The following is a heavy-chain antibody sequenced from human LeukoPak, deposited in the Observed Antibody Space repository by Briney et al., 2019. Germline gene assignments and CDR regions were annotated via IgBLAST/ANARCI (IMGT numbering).Heavy chain of an antibody. CDR1: GGSLSSYY. Sequence: SETLSLTCTVSGGSLSSYYWSWTRQPPGKGPEWLGYIYSSGSTNYNPSLRSRVTISLDTSKNQFSLKLSSVTAADTAVYYCARDVYCGGDCSYFDSWGQGTLVTVSS. D-gene: IGHD2-21*02. V-gene: IGHV4-59*01. J-gene: IGHJ4*02. CDR2: IYSSGST. CDR3: ARDVYCGGDCSYFDS.